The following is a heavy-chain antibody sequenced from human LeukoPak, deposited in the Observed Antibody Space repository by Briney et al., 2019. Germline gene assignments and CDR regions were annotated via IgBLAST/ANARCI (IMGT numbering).Heavy chain of an antibody. CDR1: GFTFSSYG. V-gene: IGHV3-30*02. CDR2: IRYDGSNK. D-gene: IGHD6-6*01. CDR3: AKDRSRWDAVAARPPDY. J-gene: IGHJ4*02. Sequence: PGGSLRLSCAASGFTFSSYGMHWVRQAPGKGLEWVAFIRYDGSNKYYADSVKGRFTISRDNSKNTLYLQMNSLRAEDTAVYYCAKDRSRWDAVAARPPDYWGQGTLVTVSS.